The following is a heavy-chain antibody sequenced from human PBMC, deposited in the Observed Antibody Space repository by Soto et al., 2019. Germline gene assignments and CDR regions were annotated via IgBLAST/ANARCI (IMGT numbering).Heavy chain of an antibody. V-gene: IGHV1-69*13. CDR1: GGTFSSYA. Sequence: SVKVSCKASGGTFSSYAISWVRQAPGQGLEWMGGIIPIFGTANYAQKFQGRVTITADESTSTAYMELSSLRSEDTAVYYGARDERPYDFWSGYYTVPPAYYYYGMDVWGQGTTVTVSS. D-gene: IGHD3-3*01. J-gene: IGHJ6*02. CDR2: IIPIFGTA. CDR3: ARDERPYDFWSGYYTVPPAYYYYGMDV.